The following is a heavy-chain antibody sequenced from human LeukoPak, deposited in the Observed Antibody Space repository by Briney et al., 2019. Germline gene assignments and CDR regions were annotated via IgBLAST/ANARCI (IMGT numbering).Heavy chain of an antibody. V-gene: IGHV3-21*01. D-gene: IGHD6-19*01. CDR3: ASRVAGTSGGLDY. CDR2: ISSSSYI. J-gene: IGHJ4*02. CDR1: GFTFSSYS. Sequence: GGSLRLSCAASGFTFSSYSMNWVRQAPGKGLEWVSSISSSSYIYYADSVKGRFTISRDNAKNSLYLQMNSLRAEDTAVYYCASRVAGTSGGLDYWGQGTLVTVSS.